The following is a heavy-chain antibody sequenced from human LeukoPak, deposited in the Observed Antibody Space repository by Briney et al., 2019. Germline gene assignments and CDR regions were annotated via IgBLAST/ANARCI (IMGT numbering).Heavy chain of an antibody. CDR3: ARLDGSFDY. CDR1: GFTVSGNY. Sequence: PGGSLSLFYAASGFTVSGNYISWVRQSPQKGLEWVSLIYSGTKTYYADSVKGRFTISRDISKNTLYLQMNSLRAEDTAVYYCARLDGSFDYWGQGIQVNVSS. J-gene: IGHJ4*02. V-gene: IGHV3-53*01. CDR2: IYSGTKT. D-gene: IGHD5-24*01.